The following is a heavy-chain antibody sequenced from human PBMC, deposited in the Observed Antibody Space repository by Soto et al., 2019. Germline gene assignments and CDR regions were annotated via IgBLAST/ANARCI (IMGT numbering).Heavy chain of an antibody. J-gene: IGHJ5*02. D-gene: IGHD2-2*01. V-gene: IGHV2-5*01. CDR2: IYWNDDK. CDR1: GFSLTTSVVG. Sequence: EXGPTLVNATQTLTLTCTFSGFSLTTSVVGVGWIRQPPGKALEWLALIYWNDDKRYSPSLRGRLTITKDTSKNQVVLAMTNMDPVDTATYYCAHHTITPATNWFDPWGLGTLVTVSS. CDR3: AHHTITPATNWFDP.